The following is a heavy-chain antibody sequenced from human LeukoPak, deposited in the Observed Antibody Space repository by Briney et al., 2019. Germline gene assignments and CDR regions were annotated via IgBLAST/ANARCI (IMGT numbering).Heavy chain of an antibody. CDR3: APPPIAATGN. CDR2: IKQDGSAK. CDR1: GFTFSSTW. V-gene: IGHV3-7*01. D-gene: IGHD6-13*01. J-gene: IGHJ4*02. Sequence: PGGSLRLSCAASGFTFSSTWMNWVRQTPGEGLEWVANIKQDGSAKNYVDSVKGRFTISRDNAKKSLYLQMNSLRAEDTAVYYCAPPPIAATGNWGQGTLVTVSS.